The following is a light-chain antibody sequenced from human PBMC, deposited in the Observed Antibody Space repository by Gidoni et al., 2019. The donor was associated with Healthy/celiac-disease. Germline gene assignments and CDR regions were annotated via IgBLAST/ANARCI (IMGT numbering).Light chain of an antibody. CDR1: QSVSSY. V-gene: IGKV3-11*01. J-gene: IGKJ4*01. CDR3: QKRSNWLT. CDR2: DAP. Sequence: DILLTHSPATLSLSPGERATPACKASQSVSSYLAWYPQKPGQAPRLLIYDAPTRPTGSPAGFSGSGYGTDFTITISSLEPEDFEGYYCQKRSNWLTFGGGTKVEIK.